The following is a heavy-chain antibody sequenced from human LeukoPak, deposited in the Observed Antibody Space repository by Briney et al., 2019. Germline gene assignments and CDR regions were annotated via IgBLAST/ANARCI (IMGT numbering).Heavy chain of an antibody. CDR3: ARGGAARPDY. Sequence: GGSLRLSCGASGFTFSTYGMNWVRQAPGKGLEWVSYINLNSRTIDYADSVRGRFTISRDNAKSSLYLQMNSLRAEDTAVYYCARGGAARPDYWGQGTLVTVFS. CDR1: GFTFSTYG. V-gene: IGHV3-48*01. D-gene: IGHD6-6*01. J-gene: IGHJ4*02. CDR2: INLNSRTI.